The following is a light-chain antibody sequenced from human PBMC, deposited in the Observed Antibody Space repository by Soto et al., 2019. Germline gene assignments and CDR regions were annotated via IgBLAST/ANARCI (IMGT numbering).Light chain of an antibody. V-gene: IGKV1-5*03. CDR3: QQYNSYCQDT. Sequence: DIQMTQSPSTLSASVGDRVTITCRASQSISGWLAWYQQKPGKAPKLLIYKASSLESGVPSRFSGSGSGTECTLTVSSLQPDDFATQYLQQYNSYCQDTYGQGTKLESK. CDR2: KAS. CDR1: QSISGW. J-gene: IGKJ2*01.